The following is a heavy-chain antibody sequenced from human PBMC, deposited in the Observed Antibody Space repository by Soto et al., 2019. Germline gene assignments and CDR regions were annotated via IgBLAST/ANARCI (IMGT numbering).Heavy chain of an antibody. CDR3: ARRSTGHYGMDV. J-gene: IGHJ6*02. CDR2: ISYDGSNK. CDR1: GFTFSSYA. D-gene: IGHD3-10*01. Sequence: QVQLVESGGGVVQPGRSLRLSCAASGFTFSSYAMHWVRQAPGKGLEWVAVISYDGSNKYYADSVKGRFTISRDNSKNTLYLQMDSLRAEDTAVYDCARRSTGHYGMDVWGQGTTVTVSS. V-gene: IGHV3-30-3*01.